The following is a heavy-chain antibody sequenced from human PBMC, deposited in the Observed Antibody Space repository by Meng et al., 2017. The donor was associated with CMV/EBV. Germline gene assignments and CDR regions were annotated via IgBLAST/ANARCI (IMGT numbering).Heavy chain of an antibody. J-gene: IGHJ3*01. Sequence: GESLKIPCAASGFTFSNYEMNWVRQAPGKGLEWVSYISSSGDVIYYADSVKGRFTISRDNAKNSLYLQMNSLRAEDTAVYYCARDRYYDFWSGYHQGDAFDVWGQGTLVTVSS. D-gene: IGHD3-3*01. CDR2: ISSSGDVI. CDR3: ARDRYYDFWSGYHQGDAFDV. CDR1: GFTFSNYE. V-gene: IGHV3-48*03.